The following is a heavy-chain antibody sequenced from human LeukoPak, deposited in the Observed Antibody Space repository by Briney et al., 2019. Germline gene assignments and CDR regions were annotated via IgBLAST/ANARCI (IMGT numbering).Heavy chain of an antibody. CDR3: ARGRAGYVKRRRENAFDI. CDR2: INHSGST. V-gene: IGHV4-34*01. J-gene: IGHJ3*02. CDR1: GGSFSGYY. D-gene: IGHD3-16*01. Sequence: PSETLSLTCAVYGGSFSGYYWSWIRQPPGKGLEWIGEINHSGSTNYNPSLKSRVTISVDTSKIQFSLKLSSVTAADTAVYYCARGRAGYVKRRRENAFDIWGQGTMVTVSS.